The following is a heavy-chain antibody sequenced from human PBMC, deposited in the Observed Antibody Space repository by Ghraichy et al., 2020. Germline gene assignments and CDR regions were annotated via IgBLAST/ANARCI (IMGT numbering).Heavy chain of an antibody. CDR1: GFSLSTGGEG. D-gene: IGHD3-22*01. Sequence: SGPTLVKPTQTLTLTCTFSGFSLSTGGEGVGWIRQPPGKALEWLALIYRGGDQRYNGTLKSRLTISEVTYKNQVVLTMTNMGPVDTATYFCAHRRYYDSSGYVYWGQGTVVTVAS. J-gene: IGHJ4*02. CDR3: AHRRYYDSSGYVY. CDR2: IYRGGDQ. V-gene: IGHV2-5*02.